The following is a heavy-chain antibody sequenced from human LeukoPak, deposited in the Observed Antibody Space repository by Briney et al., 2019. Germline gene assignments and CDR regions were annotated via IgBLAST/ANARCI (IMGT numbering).Heavy chain of an antibody. CDR1: GGTFSSYA. Sequence: EASVKVSCKASGGTFSSYAISWVRQAPGQGLEWMGGIIPIFGTANYAQKFQGRVTITADESTSTAYMELRSLRSDDTAVYYCASGTPPPKYDMDVWGQGTTVTVSS. CDR3: ASGTPPPKYDMDV. J-gene: IGHJ6*02. CDR2: IIPIFGTA. V-gene: IGHV1-69*13.